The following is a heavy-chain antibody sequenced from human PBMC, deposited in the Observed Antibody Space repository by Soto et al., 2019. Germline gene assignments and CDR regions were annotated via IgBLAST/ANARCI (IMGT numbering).Heavy chain of an antibody. CDR3: GTGLPGYSYIEY. D-gene: IGHD5-18*01. V-gene: IGHV3-74*01. CDR2: INGDGSST. J-gene: IGHJ4*02. CDR1: GFTFSTYW. Sequence: EVQLVESGGGLVQPGGSLRLSCTASGFTFSTYWMHWVRQAPGKGLVWVSRINGDGSSTSYADSVKGRFTISRDNAKNTLYLQMNSLRAEDTALYYCGTGLPGYSYIEYWGQGTLVTVSS.